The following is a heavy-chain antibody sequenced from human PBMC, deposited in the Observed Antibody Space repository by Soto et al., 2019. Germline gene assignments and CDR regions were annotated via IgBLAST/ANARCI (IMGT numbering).Heavy chain of an antibody. D-gene: IGHD3-3*01. Sequence: SSETLSLTCAVYGGSFSGYYWSWIRQPPGKGLEWIGEINHSGSTNYNPSLKSRVTISVDTSKNQFSLKLSSVTAADTAVYYCARGRSDFWWGYYYYYYGMDVWGQGTTVTVSS. V-gene: IGHV4-34*01. CDR1: GGSFSGYY. CDR3: ARGRSDFWWGYYYYYYGMDV. CDR2: INHSGST. J-gene: IGHJ6*02.